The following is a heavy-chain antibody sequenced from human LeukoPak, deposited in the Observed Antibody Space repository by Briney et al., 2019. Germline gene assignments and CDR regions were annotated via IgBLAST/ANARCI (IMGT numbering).Heavy chain of an antibody. CDR3: AKYGAYGTPYFDY. Sequence: PGGSLRLSCAASGFTFSNYGMHWVRQAPGKGLDWVAFIPYDGSNKFYADSVKGRFTISRDNSKNTLYLQMSSLRADDTAFYYCAKYGAYGTPYFDYWGPGTLVTVST. D-gene: IGHD4-17*01. CDR1: GFTFSNYG. V-gene: IGHV3-30*02. CDR2: IPYDGSNK. J-gene: IGHJ4*02.